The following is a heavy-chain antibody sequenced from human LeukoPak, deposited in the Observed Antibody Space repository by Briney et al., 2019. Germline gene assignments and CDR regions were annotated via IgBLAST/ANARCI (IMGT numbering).Heavy chain of an antibody. CDR2: ISSSSSYT. J-gene: IGHJ5*02. CDR3: ARGEGIAVAGDIYNWFDP. Sequence: GGSLRLSCAASGFTFSDYYMSWIRQAPGKGLEWVSYISSSSSYTNYADSVKGRFTISRDNAKNSLYLQMNSLRAEDTAVYYCARGEGIAVAGDIYNWFDPWGQGTLVTVSS. CDR1: GFTFSDYY. D-gene: IGHD6-19*01. V-gene: IGHV3-11*06.